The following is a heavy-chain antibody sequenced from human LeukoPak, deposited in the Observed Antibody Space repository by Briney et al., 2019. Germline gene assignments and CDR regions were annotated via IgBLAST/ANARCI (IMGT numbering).Heavy chain of an antibody. V-gene: IGHV3-23*01. CDR2: ISGSGGST. Sequence: GGSLRLSCAASGFTFSSYTMNWVRQAPGKGLEWVSAISGSGGSTYYADSVKGRFTISRDNSKNTLYLQMNSLRAEDTAVYYCAKDGPSFYYGDYGFDYWGQGTLVIVSS. CDR1: GFTFSSYT. J-gene: IGHJ4*02. D-gene: IGHD4-17*01. CDR3: AKDGPSFYYGDYGFDY.